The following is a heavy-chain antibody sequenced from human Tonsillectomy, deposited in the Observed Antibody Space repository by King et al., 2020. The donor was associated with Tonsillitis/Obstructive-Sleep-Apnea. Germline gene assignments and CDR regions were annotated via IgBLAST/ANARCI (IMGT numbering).Heavy chain of an antibody. CDR1: GYTFTSYY. D-gene: IGHD3-22*01. CDR2: INPSGGST. J-gene: IGHJ5*02. V-gene: IGHV1-46*01. Sequence: QLVQSGAEVKKPGASVKVSCKASGYTFTSYYMHWVRQAPGQGLEWMGIINPSGGSTSYAQKFQGRVTMTRDTSTSTVYMELSSLGSEDTAVYYCARGFYYDSSGYYYGLDWFDPWGQGTLVTVSS. CDR3: ARGFYYDSSGYYYGLDWFDP.